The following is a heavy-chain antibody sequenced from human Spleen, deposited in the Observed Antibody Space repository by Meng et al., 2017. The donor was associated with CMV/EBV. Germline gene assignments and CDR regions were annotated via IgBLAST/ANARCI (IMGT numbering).Heavy chain of an antibody. V-gene: IGHV3-7*01. Sequence: GGSLRLSCAASGFTFSSYWMSWVRQAPGKGLEWVANIKQDGSEKYYVDSVKGRFTISRDNAKNSLYLQMNSLRAEDTAVYYCASYSSGWSRHFDYWGQGTLVTVSS. D-gene: IGHD6-19*01. J-gene: IGHJ4*02. CDR2: IKQDGSEK. CDR3: ASYSSGWSRHFDY. CDR1: GFTFSSYW.